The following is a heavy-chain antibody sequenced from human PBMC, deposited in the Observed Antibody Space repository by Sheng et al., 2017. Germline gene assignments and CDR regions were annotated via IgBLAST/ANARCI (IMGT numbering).Heavy chain of an antibody. CDR3: ARVGTNYYDSSGYYPRFDY. J-gene: IGHJ4*02. D-gene: IGHD3-22*01. CDR1: GYSISSGYY. Sequence: QVQLQESGPGLVKPSETLSLTCAVSGYSISSGYYWGWIRQPPGKGLEWIGSIYHSGSTYYNPSLKSRVTISVDTSKNQFSLKLSSVTAADTAVYYCARVGTNYYDSSGYYPRFDYWGQGTLVTVSS. V-gene: IGHV4-38-2*01. CDR2: IYHSGST.